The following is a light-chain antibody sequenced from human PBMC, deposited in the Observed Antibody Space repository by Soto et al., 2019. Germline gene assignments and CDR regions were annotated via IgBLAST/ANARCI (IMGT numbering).Light chain of an antibody. J-gene: IGLJ3*02. V-gene: IGLV4-69*01. CDR3: QTWGTGIRV. CDR1: SGHSNYA. CDR2: VNSDGSH. Sequence: QPVLTQSPSASASLGASVKLTCTLSSGHSNYAIAWHQQQPEKGPWYLMKVNSDGSHSKGDGIPDRFSGSSSGAERYLTISSLQSEDEADYYCQTWGTGIRVFGGGTKLTVL.